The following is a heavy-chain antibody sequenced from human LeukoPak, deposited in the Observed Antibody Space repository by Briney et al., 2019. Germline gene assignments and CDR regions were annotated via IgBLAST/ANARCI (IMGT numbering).Heavy chain of an antibody. CDR1: GGSISSGDYY. Sequence: PSETLSLTCTVSGGSISSGDYYWSWIRQPPGKGLEWVGYISYSGSTYYHPSLKSRLTISLDTSKNQFSLKLGSVTAADTAVYYCARDRWFGELLSLGWYFDLWGRGTLVTVSS. V-gene: IGHV4-30-4*01. J-gene: IGHJ2*01. CDR3: ARDRWFGELLSLGWYFDL. D-gene: IGHD3-10*01. CDR2: ISYSGST.